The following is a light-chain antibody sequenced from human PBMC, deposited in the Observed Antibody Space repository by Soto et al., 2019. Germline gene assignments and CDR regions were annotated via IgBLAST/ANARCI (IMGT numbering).Light chain of an antibody. V-gene: IGKV3-20*01. J-gene: IGKJ1*01. CDR1: QSVSSK. CDR2: GAS. CDR3: HQYGSSPAT. Sequence: EIVMTQSPATLSVSPGERATLSCRASQSVSSKLAWYQQKPGQAPRLLIYGASSRATGIPDRFSGSGSGTDFTLTISRLEPEDFAVYYCHQYGSSPATFGQGTKVDI.